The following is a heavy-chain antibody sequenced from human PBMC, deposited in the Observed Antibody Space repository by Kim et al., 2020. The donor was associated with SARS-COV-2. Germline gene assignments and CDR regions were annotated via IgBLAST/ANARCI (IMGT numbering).Heavy chain of an antibody. D-gene: IGHD3-10*01. J-gene: IGHJ5*02. Sequence: TTYADAVKGRFAISRDNAQNTVYLQWNSLRVGETAVYYGARGGFIDSRFEPWGQGTLVTVSS. V-gene: IGHV3-74*01. CDR3: ARGGFIDSRFEP. CDR2: T.